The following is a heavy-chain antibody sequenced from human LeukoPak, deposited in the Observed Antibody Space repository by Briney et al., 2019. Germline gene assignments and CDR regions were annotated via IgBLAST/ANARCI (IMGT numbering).Heavy chain of an antibody. J-gene: IGHJ4*02. Sequence: GRSLRLSCAASGFTFSSYAMHWVRQAPGKGLEWVAVISYDGSNKYYADSVKGRFTISRDNSKNTLYLQMNSLRAEDTAVYYCARRRSGTPDYWGQGTLVTVSP. CDR3: ARRRSGTPDY. D-gene: IGHD6-13*01. CDR1: GFTFSSYA. V-gene: IGHV3-30-3*01. CDR2: ISYDGSNK.